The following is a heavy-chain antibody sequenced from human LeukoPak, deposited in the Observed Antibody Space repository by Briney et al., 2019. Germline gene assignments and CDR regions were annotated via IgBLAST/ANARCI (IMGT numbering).Heavy chain of an antibody. Sequence: PSETLSLTCSVSGGSISSSSSYWGWIRQPPGKGLEWIGSMYYSGSSYYNPSLKSRVTISIDTSKSQFSLNLTSVTAADTAVYYCARVRGDAFDTWGQGTMFTVSS. CDR1: GGSISSSSSY. CDR2: MYYSGSS. CDR3: ARVRGDAFDT. D-gene: IGHD3-10*01. J-gene: IGHJ3*02. V-gene: IGHV4-39*01.